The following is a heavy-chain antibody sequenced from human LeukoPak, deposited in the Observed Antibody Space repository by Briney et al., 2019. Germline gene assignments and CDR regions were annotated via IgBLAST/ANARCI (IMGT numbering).Heavy chain of an antibody. CDR2: ISGSGDST. J-gene: IGHJ5*02. D-gene: IGHD3-10*01. CDR3: AKDGAGRRHNWFDP. CDR1: GFTFSSYA. V-gene: IGHV3-23*01. Sequence: GASLRLSCAASGFTFSSYAMSWVRQAPGKGLEWVSAISGSGDSTYYADSVKGRFTISRDNSKNTLYLQMNSLRGEDTAVYYCAKDGAGRRHNWFDPWGQGTLVTVSS.